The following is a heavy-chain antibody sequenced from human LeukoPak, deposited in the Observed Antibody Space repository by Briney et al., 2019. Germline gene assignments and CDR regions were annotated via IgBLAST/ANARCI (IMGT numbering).Heavy chain of an antibody. CDR3: ASTERCSTTCPLDY. D-gene: IGHD2-2*01. CDR2: INHSGST. CDR1: GGSFRGYY. Sequence: AETLSLTCAVYGGSFRGYYSSWIRHPPGKGLEWIGEINHSGSTNYNPSLKSRVTISLDTSMKKFSLKLNSVTAADTAVYYCASTERCSTTCPLDYWGQGTLVTVSS. V-gene: IGHV4-34*01. J-gene: IGHJ4*02.